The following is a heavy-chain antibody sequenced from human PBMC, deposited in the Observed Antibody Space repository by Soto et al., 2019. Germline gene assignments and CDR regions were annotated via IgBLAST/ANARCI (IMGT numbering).Heavy chain of an antibody. J-gene: IGHJ6*02. CDR3: ARVVVSAAKPNHYYYYGMDF. D-gene: IGHD2-2*02. CDR2: ISYDGSNK. CDR1: GFTFSTYA. Sequence: PGGSLRLSCAASGFTFSTYAMHWVRQAPGKGLECVSVISYDGSNKYYADSVKGRFTISRDNSKNTLYLQMNSLRAEDTAVYYCARVVVSAAKPNHYYYYGMDFWGQGTTVTLSS. V-gene: IGHV3-30-3*01.